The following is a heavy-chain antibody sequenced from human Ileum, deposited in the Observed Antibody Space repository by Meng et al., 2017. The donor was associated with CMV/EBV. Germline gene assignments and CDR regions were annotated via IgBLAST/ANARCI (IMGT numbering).Heavy chain of an antibody. V-gene: IGHV3-21*01. Sequence: WAVSGFTFSSYSMNWVRQAPGKGLEWVSSISSSSSYIYYADSVKGRFTISRDNAKNSLYLQMNSLRAEDTAVYYCASCSSSWPSTFDYWGQGTLVTVSS. CDR2: ISSSSSYI. J-gene: IGHJ4*02. D-gene: IGHD6-13*01. CDR3: ASCSSSWPSTFDY. CDR1: GFTFSSYS.